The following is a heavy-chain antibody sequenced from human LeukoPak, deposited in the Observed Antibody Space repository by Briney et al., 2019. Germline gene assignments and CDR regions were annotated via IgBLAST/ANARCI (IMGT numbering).Heavy chain of an antibody. CDR3: ARGVWSLHSGVSVDS. J-gene: IGHJ4*02. CDR1: GASISDYY. CDR2: IYYTGTT. V-gene: IGHV4-59*01. Sequence: SETLSLTCSMSGASISDYYWSCIRHPPGKGLEWVGHIYYTGTTNYIPSLKSRVTISVDTSKSQYSLRLSSVTAGDTAVYYCARGVWSLHSGVSVDSWGQGMLVTVSS. D-gene: IGHD3-3*01.